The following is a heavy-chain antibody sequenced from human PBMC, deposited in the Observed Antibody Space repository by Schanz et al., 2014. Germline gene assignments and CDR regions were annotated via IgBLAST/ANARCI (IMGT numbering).Heavy chain of an antibody. Sequence: QVQLVQSGAEVKKPGSSVKVSCKATGDTFDNFGISWVRQAPGQGPEWIGRFMPFLGITNLPQKFQDRVTMTADKATSTAYMELSGLRSEDTAMYYCARDRWNYEGGIFDIWGQGPMVTVSS. CDR2: FMPFLGIT. CDR1: GDTFDNFG. D-gene: IGHD1-7*01. J-gene: IGHJ3*02. CDR3: ARDRWNYEGGIFDI. V-gene: IGHV1-69*04.